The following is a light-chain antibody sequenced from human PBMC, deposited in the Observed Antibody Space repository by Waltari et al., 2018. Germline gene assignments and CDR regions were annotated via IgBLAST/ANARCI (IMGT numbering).Light chain of an antibody. CDR2: GGS. CDR3: VQAIAFPRT. CDR1: QSLLHSNGNTY. J-gene: IGKJ1*01. Sequence: DVVMTKTQSSLPITLGERAYISCRSSQSLLHSNGNTYLHWYLQKPGQSPQLLIYGGSNRASGVPDRFSGSGSGTDFTLKISKVEAEDVGIYYCVQAIAFPRTFGQGTKVEIK. V-gene: IGKV2-40*01.